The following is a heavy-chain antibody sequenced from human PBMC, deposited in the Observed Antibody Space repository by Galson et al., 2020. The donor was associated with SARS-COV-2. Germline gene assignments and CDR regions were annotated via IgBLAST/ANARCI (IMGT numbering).Heavy chain of an antibody. CDR2: IYWNDDK. CDR3: AHSKATDYYYYMDV. Sequence: SGPTLVKPTQTLTLTCTFSGFSLSTSGVGVGWIRQPPGKALEWLALIYWNDDKRYSPSLKSRLTITKDTSKNQVVLTMTNMDPVDTATYYGAHSKATDYYYYMDVWGKGTTVTISS. V-gene: IGHV2-5*01. D-gene: IGHD5-12*01. J-gene: IGHJ6*03. CDR1: GFSLSTSGVG.